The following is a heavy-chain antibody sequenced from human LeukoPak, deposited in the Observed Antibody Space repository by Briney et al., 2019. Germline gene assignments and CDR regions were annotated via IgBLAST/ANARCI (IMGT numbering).Heavy chain of an antibody. Sequence: PSETLSLTCTVSDDSISDYYRGWIRQPPGQGLEWIGYFHNSGTTTYNPSLKSRVTISADTSKNQFSLKLNSLTTADTAVYYRTRGAGWLIDYWGQGILVPVSS. J-gene: IGHJ4*02. CDR2: FHNSGTT. D-gene: IGHD3-16*01. V-gene: IGHV4-59*01. CDR3: TRGAGWLIDY. CDR1: DDSISDYY.